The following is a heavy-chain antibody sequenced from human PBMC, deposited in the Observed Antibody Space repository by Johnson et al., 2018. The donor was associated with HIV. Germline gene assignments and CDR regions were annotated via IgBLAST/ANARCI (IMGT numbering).Heavy chain of an antibody. J-gene: IGHJ3*02. CDR2: ISYDGSNK. CDR1: GFTFSSYY. D-gene: IGHD1-7*01. Sequence: QVQLVESGGGVVQPGRSLRLSCAASGFTFSSYYMHWVRQAPGKGLEWVAVISYDGSNKYYVDSVKGRFTISRDNSKNTLYLQMNSLRAEDTAVYYCARVQGKYNWNYGDAFDIWGQGTMVTVSS. CDR3: ARVQGKYNWNYGDAFDI. V-gene: IGHV3-30*04.